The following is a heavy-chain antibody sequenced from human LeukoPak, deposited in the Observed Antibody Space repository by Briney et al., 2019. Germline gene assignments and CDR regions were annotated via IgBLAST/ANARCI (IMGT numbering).Heavy chain of an antibody. J-gene: IGHJ4*02. CDR2: ISGSGSTT. Sequence: PGESLRLSCAASGFTFSSYAMSWVRQAPGKGLEWVSAISGSGSTTYYADSVKGRFTISRDNSKNTLYLQMNSLRAEDTAVYYCARDARDSSGYYYPTYWGQGTLVTVSS. CDR3: ARDARDSSGYYYPTY. D-gene: IGHD3-22*01. V-gene: IGHV3-23*01. CDR1: GFTFSSYA.